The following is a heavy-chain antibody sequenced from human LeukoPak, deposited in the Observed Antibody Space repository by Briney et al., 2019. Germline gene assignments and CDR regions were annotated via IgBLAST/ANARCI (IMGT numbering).Heavy chain of an antibody. D-gene: IGHD3-10*01. CDR2: IRYDGSNK. CDR3: AKDLTREDP. J-gene: IGHJ5*02. Sequence: AGGSLRLSCAASGFPFSRYGMHWVRQAPGKGLEWVAFIRYDGSNKYYADSVKGRFTISRDNSKNTLYLQMSSLRAEDTAVYYCAKDLTREDPWGQGTLVTVSS. CDR1: GFPFSRYG. V-gene: IGHV3-30*02.